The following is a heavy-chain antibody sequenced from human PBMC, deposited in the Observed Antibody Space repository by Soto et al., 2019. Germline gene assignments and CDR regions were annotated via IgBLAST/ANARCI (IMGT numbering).Heavy chain of an antibody. Sequence: QVQLQESGPGLVKPSGTLSLTCAVSSGSISSSNWWSWVRQPPGKGLEWIGEIYHSGSTNYNPSLTSRVAISVDKSKNQFSLKLSSVTAADTAVYYCARDGVVRFAFDIWGQGTMVTVSS. CDR1: SGSISSSNW. CDR2: IYHSGST. J-gene: IGHJ3*02. D-gene: IGHD2-2*01. CDR3: ARDGVVRFAFDI. V-gene: IGHV4-4*02.